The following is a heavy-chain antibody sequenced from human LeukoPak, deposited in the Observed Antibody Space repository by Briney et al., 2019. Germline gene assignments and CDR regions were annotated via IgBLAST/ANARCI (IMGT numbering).Heavy chain of an antibody. J-gene: IGHJ5*02. Sequence: SVKVSCKPSGGTFSSYAISWVRQAPGQGLECMGGIIPIFGTANYAQKFQGRVTITTDESTSTAYMELSSLRSEDTAVYYCASQYSSSWYPGKYNWFDPWGQGTLVTVSS. CDR2: IIPIFGTA. D-gene: IGHD6-13*01. CDR1: GGTFSSYA. CDR3: ASQYSSSWYPGKYNWFDP. V-gene: IGHV1-69*05.